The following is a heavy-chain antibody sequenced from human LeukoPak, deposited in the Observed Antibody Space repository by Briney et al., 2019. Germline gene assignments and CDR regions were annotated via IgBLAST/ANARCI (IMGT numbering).Heavy chain of an antibody. Sequence: SETLSLTCTVSGGSISSSSYYWGWIRQPPGKGLEWIGSIYYSGSTYYNPSLKSRVTISVDTSKNQFSLKLSSVTAADTAVYYCARSFLCGGDCYDAFDIWGQGTMVTVSS. CDR3: ARSFLCGGDCYDAFDI. CDR2: IYYSGST. J-gene: IGHJ3*02. V-gene: IGHV4-39*07. D-gene: IGHD2-21*02. CDR1: GGSISSSSYY.